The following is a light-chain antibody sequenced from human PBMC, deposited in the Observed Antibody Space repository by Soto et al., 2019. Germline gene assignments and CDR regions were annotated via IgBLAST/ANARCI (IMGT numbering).Light chain of an antibody. CDR3: QQYGSSPLT. Sequence: EIVFTQSPAARSLSPVERATVSCRASQGVNKHLAWYQQRPGQAPRLLIYGTSTRASGTPDRFSGSGSGTDFTLTITRLEPEDFAVYYCQQYGSSPLTFGGGTKVDIK. V-gene: IGKV3-20*01. J-gene: IGKJ4*01. CDR1: QGVNKH. CDR2: GTS.